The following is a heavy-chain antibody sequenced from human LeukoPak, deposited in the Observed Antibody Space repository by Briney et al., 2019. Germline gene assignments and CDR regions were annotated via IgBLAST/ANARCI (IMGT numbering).Heavy chain of an antibody. V-gene: IGHV3-53*01. CDR3: ARSIRYFQLFEY. CDR1: GFIVSSNY. D-gene: IGHD3-9*01. J-gene: IGHJ4*02. CDR2: IYSDGSI. Sequence: GGSLRLSCAASGFIVSSNYMSWVRQAPGKGLERVSVIYSDGSIYYADSVKGRFTISRDNSKNTLYLQMNSLRAEDTALYYCARSIRYFQLFEYWGQGTLVAVSS.